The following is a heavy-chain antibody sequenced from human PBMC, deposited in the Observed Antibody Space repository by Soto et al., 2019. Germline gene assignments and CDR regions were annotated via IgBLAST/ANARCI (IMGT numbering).Heavy chain of an antibody. V-gene: IGHV3-23*01. CDR3: AKDLRFTIFGGVPPGMDV. J-gene: IGHJ6*02. CDR2: ISGSGGST. Sequence: PGGSLRLSCAASGFTFSSYAMSWVRQAPGKGLEWVSAISGSGGSTYYADSVKGRFTISRDNSKNTLYLQMNSLRAEDTAVYYCAKDLRFTIFGGVPPGMDVWGQGTTVTVSS. CDR1: GFTFSSYA. D-gene: IGHD3-3*01.